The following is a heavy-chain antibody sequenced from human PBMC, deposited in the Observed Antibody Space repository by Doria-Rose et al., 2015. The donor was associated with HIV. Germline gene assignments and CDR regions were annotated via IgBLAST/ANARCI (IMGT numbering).Heavy chain of an antibody. V-gene: IGHV2-26*01. Sequence: QVQLVQSGPVLVKPTETLTLTCTVSGVSLSSPGMGVSWIRQPPGKALEWLANIFSDDEGSYKTSLKSRLTISRVTSKSQVVLTMTDMDPVDTATYYCARIKSSRWYHKYYFDFWGQGTLVIVSA. CDR1: GVSLSSPGMG. CDR2: IFSDDEG. CDR3: ARIKSSRWYHKYYFDF. D-gene: IGHD6-13*01. J-gene: IGHJ4*02.